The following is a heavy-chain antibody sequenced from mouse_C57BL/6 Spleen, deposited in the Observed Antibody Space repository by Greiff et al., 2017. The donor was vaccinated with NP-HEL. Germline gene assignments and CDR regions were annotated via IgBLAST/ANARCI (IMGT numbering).Heavy chain of an antibody. CDR1: GYTYTDYE. V-gene: IGHV1-15*01. J-gene: IGHJ2*01. Sequence: QSGAELVRPGASVTLSCKASGYTYTDYEMHWVKQTPVHGLEWIGAIDPETGSTAYNQKFKGKAILTADKSSSTAYMELRSLTSEDSAVYYCTRTYYYGSTDYWGQGTTLTVSS. D-gene: IGHD1-1*01. CDR3: TRTYYYGSTDY. CDR2: IDPETGST.